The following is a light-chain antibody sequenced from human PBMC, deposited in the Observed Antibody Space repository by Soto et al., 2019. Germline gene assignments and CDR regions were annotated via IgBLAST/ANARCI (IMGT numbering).Light chain of an antibody. V-gene: IGKV1-5*03. Sequence: IQMTQYPSSPSASLGDRITITCLVSQIIDNWLAWYQQKQGKAPKLLIYKASSLENGVPSRFSGSGSGTEFTLTISSLQPDDFATYYCQQYETYSPWTFGQGTKVDI. J-gene: IGKJ1*01. CDR3: QQYETYSPWT. CDR1: QIIDNW. CDR2: KAS.